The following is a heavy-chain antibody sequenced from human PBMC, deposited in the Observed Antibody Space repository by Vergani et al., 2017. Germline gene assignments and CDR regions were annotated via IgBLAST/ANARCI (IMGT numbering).Heavy chain of an antibody. J-gene: IGHJ6*03. CDR3: ANTPSRGPMDV. CDR1: GFTFSSYA. CDR2: IYSGGSST. Sequence: EVQLLESGGGLVQPGGSLRLSCAASGFTFSSYAMSWVRQAPGKGLEWVSVIYSGGSSTYYADSVKGRFTISRDNSKNTLYLQMNSLRAEDTAVYYCANTPSRGPMDVWGKGTTVTVSS. D-gene: IGHD3-10*01. V-gene: IGHV3-23*03.